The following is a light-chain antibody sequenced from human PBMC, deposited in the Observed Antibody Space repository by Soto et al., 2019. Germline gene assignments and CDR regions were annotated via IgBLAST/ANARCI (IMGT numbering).Light chain of an antibody. CDR1: QSVTTTY. CDR2: AAS. Sequence: EIGLTQSPGTLSLSPGETATLSCRASQSVTTTYLAWYQQKPGQAPRLLIYAASSRATGITDRFSGSGSGTDFTLSIRRLEPEDFAVYYCQQYDTSPLTFGGGTKVEIK. J-gene: IGKJ4*01. CDR3: QQYDTSPLT. V-gene: IGKV3-20*01.